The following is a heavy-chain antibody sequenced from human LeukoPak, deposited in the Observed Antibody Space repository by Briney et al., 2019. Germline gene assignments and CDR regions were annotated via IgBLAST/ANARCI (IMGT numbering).Heavy chain of an antibody. CDR2: ISGSGGST. J-gene: IGHJ4*02. CDR1: GFTFSSYA. V-gene: IGHV3-23*01. CDR3: ANAPGGDYTDY. D-gene: IGHD4-17*01. Sequence: GGSPRLSCAASGFTFSSYAMSWVRQAPGKGLEWVSAISGSGGSTYYADSVKGRFTISRDNSKNTLYLQMNSLRAEDTAVYYCANAPGGDYTDYWGQGTLVTVSS.